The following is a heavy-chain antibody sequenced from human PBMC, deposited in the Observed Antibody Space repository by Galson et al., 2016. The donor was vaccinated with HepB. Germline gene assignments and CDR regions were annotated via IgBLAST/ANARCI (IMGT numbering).Heavy chain of an antibody. V-gene: IGHV1-8*01. J-gene: IGHJ6*02. D-gene: IGHD3-16*01. CDR2: LNPNSGNA. Sequence: SVKVSCKASGYTFSNYDINWVRQASGQGLEWMGWLNPNSGNAGFAQKFQGRVTMTKSASMSTAYMELSSLTFDDTAAYYCAREGDDYAMDVWGQGTTVIVSS. CDR1: GYTFSNYD. CDR3: AREGDDYAMDV.